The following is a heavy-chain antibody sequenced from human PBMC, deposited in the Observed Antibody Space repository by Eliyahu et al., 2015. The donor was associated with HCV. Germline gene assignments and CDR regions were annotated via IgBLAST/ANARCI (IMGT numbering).Heavy chain of an antibody. J-gene: IGHJ6*02. CDR1: GFTFSNAW. Sequence: EVQLVESXGGLVKPGGSLRLSCAASGFTFSNAWMSWVRQAPGKGLEWFGRIKSKTXGGTTDYAAPVKGRFTISRDDSKNTLYLQMNSLKTEDTAVYYCTPFGSYNVWGQGTTVTVSS. CDR2: IKSKTXGGTT. D-gene: IGHD3-3*01. CDR3: TPFGSYNV. V-gene: IGHV3-15*01.